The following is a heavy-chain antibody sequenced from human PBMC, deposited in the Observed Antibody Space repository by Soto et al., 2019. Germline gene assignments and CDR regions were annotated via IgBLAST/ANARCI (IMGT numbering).Heavy chain of an antibody. CDR3: ARGPRQWLVTYYGMDV. D-gene: IGHD6-19*01. CDR2: INPSGGST. Sequence: ASVKVSCKASGYTFTSYYMHWVRQAPGQGLEWMGIINPSGGSTSYAQKFQGRVTITADESTSTAYMELSSLRSENTAVYYCARGPRQWLVTYYGMDVWGQGTTVTVSS. V-gene: IGHV1-46*01. CDR1: GYTFTSYY. J-gene: IGHJ6*02.